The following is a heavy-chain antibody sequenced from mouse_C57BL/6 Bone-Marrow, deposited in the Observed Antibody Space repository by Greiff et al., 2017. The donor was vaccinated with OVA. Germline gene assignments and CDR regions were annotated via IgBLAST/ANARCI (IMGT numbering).Heavy chain of an antibody. CDR1: GYTFTDYY. CDR3: ASSYYYGSSYYYFDY. CDR2: INPYNGGT. Sequence: EVQLQESGPVLVKPGASVKMSCKASGYTFTDYYMNWVKQSHGKSLEWIGVINPYNGGTSYNQKFKGKATLTVDKSSSTAYMELNSLTSEDSAVYYCASSYYYGSSYYYFDYWGQGTTLTVSS. J-gene: IGHJ2*01. V-gene: IGHV1-19*01. D-gene: IGHD1-1*01.